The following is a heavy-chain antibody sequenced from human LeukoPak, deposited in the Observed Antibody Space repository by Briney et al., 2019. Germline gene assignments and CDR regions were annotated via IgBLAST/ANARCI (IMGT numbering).Heavy chain of an antibody. CDR2: VFYTGTT. V-gene: IGHV4-39*01. CDR1: GVSIISSNYY. D-gene: IGHD6-13*01. Sequence: KTSETLSLTCTVSGVSIISSNYYWGWFRQPPGKGLQWIASVFYTGTTRHNPSLKSRVTISVDTSKNEFSLSLSSVTAEDTAMYYCARRLGSSADGILKYYFDYWGLGTLVTVSS. J-gene: IGHJ4*02. CDR3: ARRLGSSADGILKYYFDY.